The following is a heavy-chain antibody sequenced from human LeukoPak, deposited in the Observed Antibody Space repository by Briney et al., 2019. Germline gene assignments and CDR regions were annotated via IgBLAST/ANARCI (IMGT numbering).Heavy chain of an antibody. D-gene: IGHD6-19*01. V-gene: IGHV1-46*01. CDR2: INPSGGST. J-gene: IGHJ6*02. CDR3: ARDRGAVAGYYYYYGMDV. Sequence: ASVTVSCMASGYTFTSYYMHRVRQAPGQGLEWMGIINPSGGSTSYAQKFQGRVTMTRDTSTSTVYMELSSLRSEDTAVYYCARDRGAVAGYYYYYGMDVWGQGTTVTVSS. CDR1: GYTFTSYY.